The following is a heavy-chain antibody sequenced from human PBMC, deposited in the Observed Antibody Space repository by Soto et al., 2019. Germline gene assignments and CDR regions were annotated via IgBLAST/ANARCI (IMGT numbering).Heavy chain of an antibody. CDR3: ASSPPTAGLGPLGELSWFDP. Sequence: QVQLQESGPGLVKPSQTLSLTCTVSGGSISSGDYYWSWIRQPPGKGLEWIGYIYYSGSTYYNPSLKSRVTISVDTSKNHFSLKLSSVTAADTAVYYCASSPPTAGLGPLGELSWFDPWGQGTLVTVSS. D-gene: IGHD3-16*02. CDR2: IYYSGST. CDR1: GGSISSGDYY. J-gene: IGHJ5*02. V-gene: IGHV4-30-4*01.